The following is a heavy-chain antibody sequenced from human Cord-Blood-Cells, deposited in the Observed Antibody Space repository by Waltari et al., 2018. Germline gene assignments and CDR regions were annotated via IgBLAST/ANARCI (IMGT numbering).Heavy chain of an antibody. J-gene: IGHJ4*02. D-gene: IGHD3-9*01. CDR1: GFTFSSYG. CDR3: ARDMNYDILTGYYKGGFDY. Sequence: QVQLVESGGGVVQPGRSLRLSCAASGFTFSSYGMHWVRQDPGKGLEWVAVIWYDGSNKYYADSVKGRFTISRDNSKNTLYLQMNSLRAEDTAVYYCARDMNYDILTGYYKGGFDYWGQGTLVTVSS. V-gene: IGHV3-33*01. CDR2: IWYDGSNK.